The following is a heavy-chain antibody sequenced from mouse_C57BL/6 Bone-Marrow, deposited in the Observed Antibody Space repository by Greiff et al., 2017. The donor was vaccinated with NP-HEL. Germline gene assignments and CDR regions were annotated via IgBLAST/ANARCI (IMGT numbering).Heavy chain of an antibody. Sequence: EVQLVESGPELVKPGASVKIPCKASGYTFTDYNMDWVKQSHGKSLEWIGDINPNNGGTIYNQKFKGKATLTVDKSSSTAYMELRSLTSEDTAVYYCARGGYYYGSSYWYFDVWGTGTTVTVSS. D-gene: IGHD1-1*01. V-gene: IGHV1-18*01. CDR3: ARGGYYYGSSYWYFDV. CDR1: GYTFTDYN. J-gene: IGHJ1*03. CDR2: INPNNGGT.